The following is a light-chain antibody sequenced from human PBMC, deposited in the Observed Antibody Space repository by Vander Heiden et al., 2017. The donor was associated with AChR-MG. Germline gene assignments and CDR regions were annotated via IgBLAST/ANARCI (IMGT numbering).Light chain of an antibody. Sequence: QSALTQPAPVSGSPGQSITISRTGTSSDVGGYNYVSWYQQHPGKAPKLMIYDVSNRPSGVSNRFSGSKSGNTASLTISGLQAEDEADYYCSSYTSSSTVVFGGGTKLAVL. CDR2: DVS. V-gene: IGLV2-14*01. J-gene: IGLJ2*01. CDR1: SSDVGGYNY. CDR3: SSYTSSSTVV.